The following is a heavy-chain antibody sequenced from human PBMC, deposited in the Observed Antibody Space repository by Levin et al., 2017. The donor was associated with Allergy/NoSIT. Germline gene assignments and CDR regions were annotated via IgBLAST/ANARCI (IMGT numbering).Heavy chain of an antibody. J-gene: IGHJ4*02. CDR2: ITGNGNNI. V-gene: IGHV3-23*01. CDR1: GFTFSSYA. D-gene: IGHD2-15*01. Sequence: GGSLRLSCAASGFTFSSYAMSWVRQAPGKGLEWVSTITGNGNNIYYADSVKGRFTISRDNSKNTLYLQMNSLRAEDTAVYYCAQDVSRGCRGGSCPLDYWGQGTLVTVSS. CDR3: AQDVSRGCRGGSCPLDY.